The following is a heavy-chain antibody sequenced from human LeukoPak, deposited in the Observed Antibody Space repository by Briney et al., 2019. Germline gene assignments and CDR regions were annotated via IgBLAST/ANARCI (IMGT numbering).Heavy chain of an antibody. J-gene: IGHJ4*02. D-gene: IGHD4/OR15-4a*01. CDR2: ISAYNGNT. Sequence: ASVKVSCKASGYTFTSYGISWMRQAPGQGLEWMGWISAYNGNTNNAQKLQGRVTMTTDTSTSTAYMKLRSLISDDTAVYYCARKGASYPEDYWGQGTLVTVSS. CDR1: GYTFTSYG. CDR3: ARKGASYPEDY. V-gene: IGHV1-18*01.